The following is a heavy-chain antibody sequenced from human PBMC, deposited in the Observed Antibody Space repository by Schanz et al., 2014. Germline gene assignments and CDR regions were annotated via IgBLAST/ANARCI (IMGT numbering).Heavy chain of an antibody. J-gene: IGHJ5*02. D-gene: IGHD3-9*01. CDR3: AKAEYDILTDSYSRLDP. V-gene: IGHV1-18*01. Sequence: QIQLVQSGPEVKKPGASVRVSCKASGYTFTTYAMSWVRQAPGQGLEWVGWISVYTGNTKYGQKVQGRVTMTADTSTNTAYMELRSRRSDDTAVYYCAKAEYDILTDSYSRLDPWGQGTLVTVSS. CDR2: ISVYTGNT. CDR1: GYTFTTYA.